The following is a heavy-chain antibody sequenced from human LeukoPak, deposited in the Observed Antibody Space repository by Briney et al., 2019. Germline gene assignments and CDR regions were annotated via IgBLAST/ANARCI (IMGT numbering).Heavy chain of an antibody. Sequence: SETLSLTCIVSGGSISSYYWSWIRQPPGKGLEWIGLIYYSGSTYYNPSLKSRVTISVDTSKNQFSLKLSSVTAADTAVYYCARLPDIVVVPAAIRLSPSRVLDYWGQGTLVTVSS. J-gene: IGHJ4*02. CDR3: ARLPDIVVVPAAIRLSPSRVLDY. D-gene: IGHD2-2*02. CDR1: GGSISSYY. CDR2: IYYSGST. V-gene: IGHV4-59*08.